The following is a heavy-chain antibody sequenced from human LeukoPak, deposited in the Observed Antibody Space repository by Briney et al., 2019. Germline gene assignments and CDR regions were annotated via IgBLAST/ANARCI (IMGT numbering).Heavy chain of an antibody. Sequence: GGSVRLSCAASGFTFSSYWMSWVRQAPGKGLEWVANIKQDGSEKYYVDSVKGRFTISRDNAKNSLYLQMNSLRAEDTAVYYCASCGYSYGPFDYWGQGTLVTVPT. D-gene: IGHD5-18*01. CDR1: GFTFSSYW. J-gene: IGHJ4*02. CDR3: ASCGYSYGPFDY. CDR2: IKQDGSEK. V-gene: IGHV3-7*05.